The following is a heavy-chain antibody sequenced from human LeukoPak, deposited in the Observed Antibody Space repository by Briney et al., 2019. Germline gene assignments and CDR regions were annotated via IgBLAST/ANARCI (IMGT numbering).Heavy chain of an antibody. CDR1: GGSISSHY. J-gene: IGHJ5*02. CDR3: ARAAAIRDSGWFDP. D-gene: IGHD2-21*02. Sequence: SETLSLTCTVSGGSISSHYWSWIRQPPGKGLEWIGDIYYSGSTNYNPSLKSRVTISVDTSKNQFSLKLSSVTAADTAVYYCARAAAIRDSGWFDPWGQGTLVTVSS. CDR2: IYYSGST. V-gene: IGHV4-59*11.